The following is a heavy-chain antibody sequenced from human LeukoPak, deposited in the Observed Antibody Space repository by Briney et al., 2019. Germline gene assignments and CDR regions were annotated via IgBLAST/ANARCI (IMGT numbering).Heavy chain of an antibody. Sequence: ASETLSLTCTVSGYSISSGYYWGWIRQPPGKGLEWIGSIYHSGSTYYNPSLKSRVTISVDTSKNQFSLKLSSVTAADTAVYYCAREYSSPLYFDYWGQGTLVTVSS. CDR3: AREYSSPLYFDY. CDR2: IYHSGST. CDR1: GYSISSGYY. V-gene: IGHV4-38-2*02. D-gene: IGHD6-13*01. J-gene: IGHJ4*02.